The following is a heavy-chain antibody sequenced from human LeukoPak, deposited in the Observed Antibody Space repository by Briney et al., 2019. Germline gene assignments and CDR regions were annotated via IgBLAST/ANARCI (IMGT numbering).Heavy chain of an antibody. V-gene: IGHV3-66*01. CDR2: LYSGGTT. CDR1: GFIVSTNY. Sequence: GGSLRLSCAASGFIVSTNYMSWVRQAPGKGLEWVSVLYSGGTTYYADSVKGRFTISRDNSKNTLYLQMNSLRAEDTAVYYCAMDSSWLPLKFDYWGQGTLVTVST. J-gene: IGHJ4*02. D-gene: IGHD5-24*01. CDR3: AMDSSWLPLKFDY.